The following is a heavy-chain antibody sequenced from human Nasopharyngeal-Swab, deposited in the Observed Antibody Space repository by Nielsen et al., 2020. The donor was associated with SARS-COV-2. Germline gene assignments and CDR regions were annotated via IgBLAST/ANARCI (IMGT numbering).Heavy chain of an antibody. CDR1: GFTVSSNY. CDR3: AKDGSSSYIY. V-gene: IGHV3-53*01. Sequence: GESLKISCAASGFTVSSNYMSWVRQAPGKGLEWVSVIYSGGSTYYADSVKGRFTISRHNSKNTLYLQMNSLRAEDTAVYYCAKDGSSSYIYWGQGTLVTVSS. J-gene: IGHJ4*02. D-gene: IGHD6-6*01. CDR2: IYSGGST.